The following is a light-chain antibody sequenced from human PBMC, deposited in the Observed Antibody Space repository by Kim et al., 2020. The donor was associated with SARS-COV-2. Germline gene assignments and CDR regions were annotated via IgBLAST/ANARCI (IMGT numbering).Light chain of an antibody. CDR2: AAS. CDR1: QSINAY. V-gene: IGKV1-39*01. Sequence: DIQMTQSPSSLAASVGDRVTITWRASQSINAYLNWYQQKPGKAPKLLIYAASTLQSGVPSRFSGSGSGTDFTLTINSLQTEDFATYYCQQSHTAPLLTFGGGTKVDIK. CDR3: QQSHTAPLLT. J-gene: IGKJ4*01.